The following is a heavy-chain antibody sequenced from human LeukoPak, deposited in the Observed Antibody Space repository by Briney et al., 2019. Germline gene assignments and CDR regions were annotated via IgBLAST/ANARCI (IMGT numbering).Heavy chain of an antibody. J-gene: IGHJ4*02. D-gene: IGHD3-10*01. CDR1: GFSFSNYW. Sequence: GGSLRLSCAASGFSFSNYWMTWIRQAPGEGLEWVANINQDGSVRYYVDSVRGRFTISRDNAKNSFLLQMNSLSAEDTAVYYCARDYSSSGSFDYWGQGALVTVSS. CDR2: INQDGSVR. CDR3: ARDYSSSGSFDY. V-gene: IGHV3-7*04.